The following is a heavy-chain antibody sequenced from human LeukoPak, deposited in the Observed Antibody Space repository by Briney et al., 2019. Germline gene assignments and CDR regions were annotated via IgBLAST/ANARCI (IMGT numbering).Heavy chain of an antibody. D-gene: IGHD2-2*01. CDR1: GFTFSHYE. J-gene: IGHJ6*02. CDR3: ARDGCSSTSCYFGLESYYYYGMDV. V-gene: IGHV3-48*03. CDR2: ISSSGYTI. Sequence: PGGSLRLSCEASGFTFSHYEMNWVRQAPGKGLEWVSYISSSGYTIYYADSVKGRFTISRDNAKNSLYLQMNSLRAEDSAVYYCARDGCSSTSCYFGLESYYYYGMDVWGQGTTVTVSS.